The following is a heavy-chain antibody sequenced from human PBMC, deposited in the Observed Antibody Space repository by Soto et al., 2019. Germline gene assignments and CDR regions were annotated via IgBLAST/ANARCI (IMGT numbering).Heavy chain of an antibody. CDR3: ARDSLPTYYYDSSGSYYDY. D-gene: IGHD3-22*01. J-gene: IGHJ4*02. V-gene: IGHV3-33*01. Sequence: GGSLRLSCAASGFTFSSYGMHWVRQAPGKGLEWVAVIWYDGSNKYYADSVKGRFTISRDNSKNTLYLQMNSLRAEDTAVYYCARDSLPTYYYDSSGSYYDYWGQGTLVTVSS. CDR2: IWYDGSNK. CDR1: GFTFSSYG.